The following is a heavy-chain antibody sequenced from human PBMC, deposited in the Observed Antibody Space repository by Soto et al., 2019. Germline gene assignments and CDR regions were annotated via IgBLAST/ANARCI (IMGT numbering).Heavy chain of an antibody. D-gene: IGHD3-16*01. V-gene: IGHV4-31*03. Sequence: QVQLQESGPGLVKPSQTLSLTCTVSGGSISSGGYYWSWLRQHPGQGLEWIGYIYYSGSTYYNPSLKSRVTISVDTSKNQCSLKLGSVTAADTAGYYGARDYERADWFDPWGQGTLVTVSS. CDR1: GGSISSGGYY. CDR3: ARDYERADWFDP. J-gene: IGHJ5*02. CDR2: IYYSGST.